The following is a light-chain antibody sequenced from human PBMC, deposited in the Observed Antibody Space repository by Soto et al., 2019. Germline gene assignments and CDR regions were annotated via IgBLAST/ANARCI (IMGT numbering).Light chain of an antibody. CDR2: AAS. V-gene: IGKV1-6*01. CDR1: QGVRND. Sequence: AIQMTQSPSSLSASVGDRVTITCRASQGVRNDLAWYQEKPGKAPKLLIYAASTLQTGVPSRFSGSGSGTDFTLTISSLQPEDFATYYCLQDYKYPRTFGQGTKVDIK. CDR3: LQDYKYPRT. J-gene: IGKJ1*01.